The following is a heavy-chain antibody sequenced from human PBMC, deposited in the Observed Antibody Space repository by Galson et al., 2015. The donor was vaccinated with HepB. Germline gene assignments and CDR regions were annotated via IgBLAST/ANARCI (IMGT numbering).Heavy chain of an antibody. Sequence: SVKVSCKASGYTSTSYYMFWVRQAPGQGLEWMGLIIPSGDSATYSQKFQGTVTMTRDTSTSTVYMELSSLRSEDTAVYYCARYSSTMAFDYWGQGTLVTVSS. CDR1: GYTSTSYY. V-gene: IGHV1-46*01. CDR2: IIPSGDSA. CDR3: ARYSSTMAFDY. J-gene: IGHJ4*02. D-gene: IGHD2-2*01.